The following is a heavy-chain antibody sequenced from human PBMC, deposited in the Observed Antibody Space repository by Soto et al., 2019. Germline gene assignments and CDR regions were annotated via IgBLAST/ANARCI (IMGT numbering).Heavy chain of an antibody. Sequence: QVQLVQSGAEVVKPGSSVKVSCKASGDTFDTFAISWVRQAPGQGLEWMGGIIPIFRTPDYGQKFQDRVTITADESTSTAYMELSSLRSEDTAVYYCARDKDREQLGRNYYYSLDVWGQGTTVIVSS. CDR1: GDTFDTFA. J-gene: IGHJ6*02. CDR2: IIPIFRTP. D-gene: IGHD1-1*01. V-gene: IGHV1-69*12. CDR3: ARDKDREQLGRNYYYSLDV.